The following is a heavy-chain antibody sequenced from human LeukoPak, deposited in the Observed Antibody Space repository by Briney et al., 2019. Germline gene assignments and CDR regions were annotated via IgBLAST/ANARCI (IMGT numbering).Heavy chain of an antibody. CDR3: AKDQTILLWFGDYYHGMDV. CDR2: ISSSGGRT. Sequence: HPRGSLRLPCAASGFTFSSYAMSWVRQAPGKGLEWVSGISSSGGRTYYADSVKGRFTIARDNSKNTLYLQMNSLRAEDTAVYYCAKDQTILLWFGDYYHGMDVWGQGTTVTVSS. D-gene: IGHD3-10*01. V-gene: IGHV3-23*01. J-gene: IGHJ6*02. CDR1: GFTFSSYA.